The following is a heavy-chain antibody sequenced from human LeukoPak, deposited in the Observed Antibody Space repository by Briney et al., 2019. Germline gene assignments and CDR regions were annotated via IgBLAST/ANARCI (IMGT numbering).Heavy chain of an antibody. V-gene: IGHV3-7*01. Sequence: GGSLRLSCEASGFTFSRYRMTWVRQVPGKGLEWVANIKQDGNEKSYVDSVRGRFTIPRDNTKDSLFLQMDGLRVEDTAVYYCARVTFFYYYFDLWGRGTLVTVSS. CDR2: IKQDGNEK. CDR1: GFTFSRYR. CDR3: ARVTFFYYYFDL. J-gene: IGHJ2*01.